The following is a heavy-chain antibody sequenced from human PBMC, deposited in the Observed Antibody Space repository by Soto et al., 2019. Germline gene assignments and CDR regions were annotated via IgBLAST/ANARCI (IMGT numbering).Heavy chain of an antibody. Sequence: PGGSLRLSCAGAGFTFSSYGMHWVRQAPGKGLEWVAVISYDGSDKYYGDSVKGRFTISRDNAKNSLYLQMNSLRAEDTGVYYCVRDAPPDDYWGQGTLVTVSS. CDR3: VRDAPPDDY. V-gene: IGHV3-30*03. CDR1: GFTFSSYG. CDR2: ISYDGSDK. J-gene: IGHJ4*02.